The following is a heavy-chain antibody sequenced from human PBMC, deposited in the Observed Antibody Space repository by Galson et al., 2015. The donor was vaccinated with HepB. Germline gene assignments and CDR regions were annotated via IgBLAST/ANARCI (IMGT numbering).Heavy chain of an antibody. V-gene: IGHV3-48*01. J-gene: IGHJ3*02. CDR1: GFAFSSYS. CDR2: ISSRSTSI. Sequence: SLRLSCAASGFAFSSYSMNWVRQAPGKGLEWVSYISSRSTSIYYADSVKGRFTISRDNAKNSLSLQMISLRAEDTAVYYCARDGDYSDYYAFDIWGQGTMATVSS. CDR3: ARDGDYSDYYAFDI. D-gene: IGHD4-11*01.